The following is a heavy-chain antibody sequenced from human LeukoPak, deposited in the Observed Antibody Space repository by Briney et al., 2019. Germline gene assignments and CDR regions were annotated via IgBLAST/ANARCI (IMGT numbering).Heavy chain of an antibody. CDR2: INYKGGTT. CDR1: GFTFSNYN. V-gene: IGHV3-64*02. Sequence: GGSLRLSCAASGFTFSNYNMHWVRQSPGRGLEYVSAINYKGGTTYYADSVKDRFTISRDNSRNTLYLQMASLRDEDMGVYYCARVGPATAFDYWGQGTQVTVSS. CDR3: ARVGPATAFDY. J-gene: IGHJ4*02.